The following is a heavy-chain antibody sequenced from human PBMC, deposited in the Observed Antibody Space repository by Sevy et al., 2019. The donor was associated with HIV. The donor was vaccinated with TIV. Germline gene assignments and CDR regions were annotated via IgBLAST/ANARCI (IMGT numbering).Heavy chain of an antibody. CDR3: AREVCTERHDY. Sequence: GGSLRLSCAASGFTFSKYSMSWVRQPPGKGLEWVSTLSFGCGEINYADSVKGRFTISRDNSKSSVYLQMNNLRPEDTAVYYCAREVCTERHDYWGQGTLVTVSS. J-gene: IGHJ4*02. CDR1: GFTFSKYS. V-gene: IGHV3-23*01. CDR2: LSFGCGEI. D-gene: IGHD2-8*02.